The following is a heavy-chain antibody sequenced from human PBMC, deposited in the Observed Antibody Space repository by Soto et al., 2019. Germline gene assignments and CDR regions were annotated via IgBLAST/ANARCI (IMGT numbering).Heavy chain of an antibody. J-gene: IGHJ4*02. CDR3: ARVTASGWFVDGRDYFDH. Sequence: GGSLRLSCNVSGFTFGNYYMSWIRQAPGKGLESISYISSRGVTIYYADSVKGRFTISRDNAKNSLFLQMDSLRAEDTAVYYCARVTASGWFVDGRDYFDHWGQGTLVTVSS. CDR1: GFTFGNYY. D-gene: IGHD6-19*01. V-gene: IGHV3-11*01. CDR2: ISSRGVTI.